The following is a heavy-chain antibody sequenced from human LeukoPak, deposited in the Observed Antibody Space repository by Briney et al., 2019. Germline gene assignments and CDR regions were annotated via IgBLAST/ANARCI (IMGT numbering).Heavy chain of an antibody. Sequence: ASVSVSCKLSGNTLMELSIHWVRQAPGKGLEWMGGFDPEDSEIIYGQKFQGRLTMTEDTSTDTAYMELSSLRSDDTAVYYCTTDSGWYVGTFYGMDVWGQGTTVTVSS. J-gene: IGHJ6*02. CDR1: GNTLMELS. V-gene: IGHV1-24*01. D-gene: IGHD6-19*01. CDR3: TTDSGWYVGTFYGMDV. CDR2: FDPEDSEI.